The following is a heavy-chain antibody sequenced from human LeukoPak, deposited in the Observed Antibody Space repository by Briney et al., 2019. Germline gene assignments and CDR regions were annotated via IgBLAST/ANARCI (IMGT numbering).Heavy chain of an antibody. CDR2: ISGSGGST. Sequence: GGSLRLSCAASGFTFSSYAMSWVRQAPGKGLEWVLAISGSGGSTYYADSVKGRFTISRDNSKNTLYLQMNSLRAEDTAVYYCAKDLLARRDAFDIWGQGTMVTVSS. CDR1: GFTFSSYA. D-gene: IGHD6-6*01. CDR3: AKDLLARRDAFDI. J-gene: IGHJ3*02. V-gene: IGHV3-23*01.